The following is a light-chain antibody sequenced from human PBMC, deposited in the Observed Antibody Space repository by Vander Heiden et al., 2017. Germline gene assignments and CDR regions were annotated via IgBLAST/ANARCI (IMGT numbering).Light chain of an antibody. CDR1: QSVSSY. J-gene: IGKJ3*01. CDR2: DAS. CDR3: QQRSNWTFT. V-gene: IGKV3-11*01. Sequence: EIVLTQSPATLCLSPWERATLSRRSSQSVSSYLAWYQQKPSQAARLLIYDASNRANGIAARFSGGRSGTDFTLIISSLEHEDFAVYYCQQRSNWTFTFGPGTKVDIK.